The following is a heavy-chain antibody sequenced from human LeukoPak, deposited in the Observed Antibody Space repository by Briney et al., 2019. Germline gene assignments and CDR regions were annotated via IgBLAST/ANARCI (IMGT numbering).Heavy chain of an antibody. CDR1: GFTFSIYS. J-gene: IGHJ3*02. CDR2: ISSSSSYI. Sequence: PGGSLRLSCAASGFTFSIYSMNWVRQAPGKGLEWVSSISSSSSYIYYADSVKGRFTISRDNAKNSLYLQMNSLRAEDTAVYYCARHGKMAADAFDIWGQGTMVTVSS. D-gene: IGHD2-8*01. CDR3: ARHGKMAADAFDI. V-gene: IGHV3-21*01.